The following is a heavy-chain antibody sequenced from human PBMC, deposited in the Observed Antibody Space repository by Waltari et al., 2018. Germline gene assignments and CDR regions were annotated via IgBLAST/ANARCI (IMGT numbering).Heavy chain of an antibody. Sequence: QVQLQQGGAGLLKPSETLSLTCAVYGGSFSGYYWSWSRQPPGKGLEWIGGIKHSGSANYNSSLKCRVTISVDTSKNQFSLKLSSVTAADTAVYYCARGRSALRFFRPYYMDVCGKGTTVTISS. CDR2: IKHSGSA. J-gene: IGHJ6*03. D-gene: IGHD3-3*01. CDR1: GGSFSGYY. CDR3: ARGRSALRFFRPYYMDV. V-gene: IGHV4-34*01.